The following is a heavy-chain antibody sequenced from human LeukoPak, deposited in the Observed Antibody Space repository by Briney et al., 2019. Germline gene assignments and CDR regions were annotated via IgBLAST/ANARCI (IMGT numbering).Heavy chain of an antibody. CDR1: GGSISSSSYY. Sequence: PSETLSLTCTVSGGSISSSSYYWGWIRQPPGKGLEWIGSIYYRGSTYYNPSLKSRVTISVDTSKNQFSLKLSSVTAADTAVYYCARLVYDYVWGSYRSCYYMDVWGKGTTVTVSS. J-gene: IGHJ6*03. CDR2: IYYRGST. V-gene: IGHV4-39*07. D-gene: IGHD3-16*02. CDR3: ARLVYDYVWGSYRSCYYMDV.